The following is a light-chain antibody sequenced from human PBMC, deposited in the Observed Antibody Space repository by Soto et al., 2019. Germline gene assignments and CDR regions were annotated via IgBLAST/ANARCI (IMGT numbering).Light chain of an antibody. CDR3: CSYAGRGI. CDR2: EVS. CDR1: SSDVGSYNL. J-gene: IGLJ2*01. Sequence: QSALTQPASVSGSPGQSITISCTETSSDVGSYNLVSWYQQHPGKAPKLMIYEVSKRPSGVSNRFSGSKSGNTASLTISGLQAEDEADYYCCSYAGRGIFGGGTQLTVL. V-gene: IGLV2-23*02.